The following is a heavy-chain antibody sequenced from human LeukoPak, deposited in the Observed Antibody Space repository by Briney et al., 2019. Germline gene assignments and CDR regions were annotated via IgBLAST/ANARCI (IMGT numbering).Heavy chain of an antibody. D-gene: IGHD6-13*01. CDR1: GGSFSGYY. V-gene: IGHV4-34*01. J-gene: IGHJ5*02. CDR3: AVGYSSSWYGWFDP. CDR2: INHSGST. Sequence: SETLSLTCAVYGGSFSGYYWSWIRQPPGKGLEWIGEINHSGSTNYNPSLKSRVTISVDTSKNQFSLKLSSVTAADTAVYYCAVGYSSSWYGWFDPWGQGTLVTVSS.